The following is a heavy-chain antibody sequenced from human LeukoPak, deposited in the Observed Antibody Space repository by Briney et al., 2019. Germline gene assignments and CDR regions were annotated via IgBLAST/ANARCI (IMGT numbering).Heavy chain of an antibody. J-gene: IGHJ4*02. Sequence: ASVKVSCKASGYSFTSNYIDWVRQAPGQGLEWMGMIYPRDGSTSYAQKFQGRVTVARDTSTGTIHMELSGLRSEDTAVYYCARDQEAFDYWGQGTLVTVSS. CDR1: GYSFTSNY. CDR2: IYPRDGST. CDR3: ARDQEAFDY. V-gene: IGHV1-46*01.